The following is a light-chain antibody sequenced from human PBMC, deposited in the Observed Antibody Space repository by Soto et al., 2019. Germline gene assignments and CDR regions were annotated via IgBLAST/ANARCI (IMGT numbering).Light chain of an antibody. J-gene: IGLJ1*01. Sequence: QSALTQPASVSGSPGQSITISCTGSSSDVGGYNYVSWYQQHPGKAPKLMIYDVSNRPSGVSNRFSGSKSGNTASLTISGLKAEDEAVFYCSSYISRSTFVFGSGTQLTVL. V-gene: IGLV2-14*01. CDR3: SSYISRSTFV. CDR1: SSDVGGYNY. CDR2: DVS.